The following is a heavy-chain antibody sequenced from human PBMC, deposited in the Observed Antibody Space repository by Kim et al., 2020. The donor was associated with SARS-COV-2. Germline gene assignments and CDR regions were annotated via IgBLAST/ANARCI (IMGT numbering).Heavy chain of an antibody. D-gene: IGHD1-1*01. CDR3: ASYLTSTGAAFDG. CDR2: FYYSGNT. J-gene: IGHJ4*02. Sequence: SETLSLTCTVSGDSISSNRYFWGWLRQPPGKGLECIGTFYYSGNTYYNPSLQSRVTISVDASKNQFSLRLNSVTAADTAVYYCASYLTSTGAAFDGWGQGTLVTVSS. CDR1: GDSISSNRYF. V-gene: IGHV4-39*01.